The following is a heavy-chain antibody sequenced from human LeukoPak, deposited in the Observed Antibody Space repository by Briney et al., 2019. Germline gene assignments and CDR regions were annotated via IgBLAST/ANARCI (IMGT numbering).Heavy chain of an antibody. J-gene: IGHJ4*02. D-gene: IGHD1-26*01. V-gene: IGHV3-23*01. CDR2: ISGSAGST. CDR3: AKLWELLDY. Sequence: XRQAPXXXLEWVSNISGSAGSTYYADSAKGRFTISRDNSKNTLYLQMNSLRAEDTAVYYCAKLWELLDYWGQGTLVTVSS.